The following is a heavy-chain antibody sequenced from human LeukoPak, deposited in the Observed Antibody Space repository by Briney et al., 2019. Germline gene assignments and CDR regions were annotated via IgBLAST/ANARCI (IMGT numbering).Heavy chain of an antibody. CDR1: GFTVSSNY. Sequence: PGGSLRLSCAASGFTVSSNYMSWVRQAPGKGLEWVSAISGSGGNTYYADSVKGRFTISRDNSKSTLFLQMNSLRAEDTAVYYCAKDVLVEDCSGGSCYPAFDYWGQGTLVTVSS. CDR3: AKDVLVEDCSGGSCYPAFDY. D-gene: IGHD2-15*01. CDR2: ISGSGGNT. V-gene: IGHV3-23*01. J-gene: IGHJ4*02.